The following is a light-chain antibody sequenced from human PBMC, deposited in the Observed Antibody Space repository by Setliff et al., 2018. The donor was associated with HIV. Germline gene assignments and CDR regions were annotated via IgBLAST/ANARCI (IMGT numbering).Light chain of an antibody. J-gene: IGLJ1*01. V-gene: IGLV2-23*02. CDR3: CSYAGPSAFEV. Sequence: QSVLAQPASVSGSPGQSITISCTGNSSDIGTYNLVSWYQQHPGKAPQLTIFDVNKRPSGVSPRFSGSKSGNTASLTISGLQADDEADYYCCSYAGPSAFEVFGTGTKVTVL. CDR2: DVN. CDR1: SSDIGTYNL.